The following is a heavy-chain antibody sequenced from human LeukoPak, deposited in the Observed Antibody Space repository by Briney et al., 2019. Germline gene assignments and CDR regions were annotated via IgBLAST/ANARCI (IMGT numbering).Heavy chain of an antibody. Sequence: SETLSLTCTVSGGSISSYYWSWIRQPAGKGLEWIGGIYTSGSTNYNPSLKSRVTMSVDTSKNQFSLKLSSVTAADTAVYYCARRVGSGCYESAFDIWGQGTMVTVSS. CDR3: ARRVGSGCYESAFDI. J-gene: IGHJ3*02. V-gene: IGHV4-4*07. CDR2: IYTSGST. CDR1: GGSISSYY. D-gene: IGHD6-19*01.